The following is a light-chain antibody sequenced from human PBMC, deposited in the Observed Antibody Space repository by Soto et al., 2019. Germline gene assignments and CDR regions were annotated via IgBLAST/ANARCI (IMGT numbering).Light chain of an antibody. CDR1: QPLNNN. Sequence: IVMTQSPATLSVSPCDIATLSCSSVQPLNNNVAWYQHKPGQAPRLLIYGASTRATGISARFSGSGSGTEFTLTISSLQSEDFAVYYCQQYEKWPPSITFGQGTRLEIK. CDR2: GAS. V-gene: IGKV3-15*01. CDR3: QQYEKWPPSIT. J-gene: IGKJ5*01.